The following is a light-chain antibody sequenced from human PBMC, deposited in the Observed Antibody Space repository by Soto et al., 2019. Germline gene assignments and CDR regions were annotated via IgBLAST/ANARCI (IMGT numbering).Light chain of an antibody. Sequence: QSVLTQPPSVSGAPGQRVTISCSVSSSNIGAGHDVHWYQQLPGTAPKLLMYGNTNRPSGVPDRFSGSQSGTSASLAITGLQAEDEADYYCQSYDSSLSAWVFGGGTKVTVL. V-gene: IGLV1-40*01. CDR2: GNT. CDR3: QSYDSSLSAWV. CDR1: SSNIGAGHD. J-gene: IGLJ3*02.